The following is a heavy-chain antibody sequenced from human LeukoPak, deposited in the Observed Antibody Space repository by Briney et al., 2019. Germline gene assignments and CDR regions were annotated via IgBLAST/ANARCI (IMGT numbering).Heavy chain of an antibody. Sequence: GGSLRLSCAASGFTFSSYAMSWVRQAPGEGLEWVSAISGSVGSTYYADSVKGQFTISRDNSKNTLYLQMNSLRAEDTAVYYCAKAWWLLHDAFDIWGQGTMVTVSS. J-gene: IGHJ3*02. CDR2: ISGSVGST. V-gene: IGHV3-23*01. CDR3: AKAWWLLHDAFDI. D-gene: IGHD3-22*01. CDR1: GFTFSSYA.